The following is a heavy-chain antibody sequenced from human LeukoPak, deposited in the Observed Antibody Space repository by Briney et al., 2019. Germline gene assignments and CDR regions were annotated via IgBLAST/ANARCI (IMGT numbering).Heavy chain of an antibody. Sequence: SGTLSLTCTVSGGSIVSYYWSWIRQPPGRGLEWIGYIYYNGVTNYNPSLESRVTISVDTSNNQFSLKLSSVTAADTAVYYCTRHDAVPVIGHGMGVWGQGTTVTVSS. CDR3: TRHDAVPVIGHGMGV. V-gene: IGHV4-59*08. CDR2: IYYNGVT. CDR1: GGSIVSYY. J-gene: IGHJ6*02. D-gene: IGHD3-16*02.